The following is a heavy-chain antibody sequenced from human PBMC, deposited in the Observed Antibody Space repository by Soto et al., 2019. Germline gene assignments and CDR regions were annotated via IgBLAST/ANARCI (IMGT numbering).Heavy chain of an antibody. CDR2: IYHSVNA. CDR1: GGSISSAGYS. J-gene: IGHJ6*01. V-gene: IGHV4-30-2*06. Sequence: QLQLQGSGSRLVKPSQTLSLSCTVSGGSISSAGYSWSWIRQSPGKDLEWIGYIYHSVNAFYNPSLKSRVPMSLDRSRNQFSLNLTSVSAADTAVYFWAISSQALSFSALDVWGQGTRVVASS. CDR3: AISSQALSFSALDV. D-gene: IGHD2-2*01.